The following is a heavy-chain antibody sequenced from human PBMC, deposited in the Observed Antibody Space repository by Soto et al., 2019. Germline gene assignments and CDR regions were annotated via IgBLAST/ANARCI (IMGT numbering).Heavy chain of an antibody. CDR2: ISAYNGNT. J-gene: IGHJ5*02. CDR3: ARDGANIIHYYDSSARRRGWFDP. CDR1: GYTFTSYG. Sequence: ASVKVSCKASGYTFTSYGISWVRQAPGQGLEWMGWISAYNGNTNYAQKLQGRVTMTTDTSTSTAYMELRSLRSDDTAVYYCARDGANIIHYYDSSARRRGWFDPWGQGTLVTVSS. V-gene: IGHV1-18*01. D-gene: IGHD3-22*01.